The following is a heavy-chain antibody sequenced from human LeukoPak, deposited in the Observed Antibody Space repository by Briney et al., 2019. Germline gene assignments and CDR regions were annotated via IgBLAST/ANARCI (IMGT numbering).Heavy chain of an antibody. D-gene: IGHD4-17*01. V-gene: IGHV3-30-3*01. CDR1: GLSFSSYA. CDR2: ISYDGTEK. CDR3: ARDGHGVPLDY. J-gene: IGHJ4*02. Sequence: GSSLRLSCAASGLSFSSYAMHWARQAPGKGLEWVAVISYDGTEKYYGDSVKGRFTISRDNSKNTLYLQMNSLRAEDTALYYCARDGHGVPLDYWGQGTLVTVSP.